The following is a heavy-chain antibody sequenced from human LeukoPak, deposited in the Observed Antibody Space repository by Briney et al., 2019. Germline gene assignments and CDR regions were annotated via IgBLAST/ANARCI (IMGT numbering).Heavy chain of an antibody. V-gene: IGHV1-2*02. CDR2: INTTSGFT. CDR3: ARLADCSSSSCRSFDY. J-gene: IGHJ4*02. CDR1: GYPSTGYY. D-gene: IGHD2-2*01. Sequence: ASVKVSPKASGYPSTGYYLHWVRQAPRQGGGWRGWINTTSGFTNYAQKFQGRVTMTMDTSISTAYMELSMLRTDDTAVYYCARLADCSSSSCRSFDYWGQGTLVTVSS.